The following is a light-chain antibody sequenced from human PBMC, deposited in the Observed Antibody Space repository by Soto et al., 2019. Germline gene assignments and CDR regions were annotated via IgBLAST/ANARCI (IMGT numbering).Light chain of an antibody. CDR3: AAWDDSLNGVV. Sequence: QSVLTQPPSLSEAPRQRVTISCSGSDSNIGSNGVNWYQQLPGKAPKLVIFYDDLLPLGVSDRFSGSKSDTSASLAISELQSEDEADYFCAAWDDSLNGVVFGGGTKLTVL. J-gene: IGLJ3*02. V-gene: IGLV1-36*01. CDR2: YDD. CDR1: DSNIGSNG.